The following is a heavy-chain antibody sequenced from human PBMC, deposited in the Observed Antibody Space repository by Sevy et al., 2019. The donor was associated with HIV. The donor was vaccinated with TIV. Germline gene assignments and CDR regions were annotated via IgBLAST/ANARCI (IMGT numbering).Heavy chain of an antibody. CDR3: ARDFLAVTSIQSDAFDI. D-gene: IGHD2-21*02. Sequence: ASVKVSCQASGYSFTGYYMNWVRQAPGQGLEWMGWINPKTSDKTYSEKFEGRVTMTRDSSLNTAYLELRGLRSDDTAVYYCARDFLAVTSIQSDAFDIWGQGTLVTVSS. V-gene: IGHV1-2*02. CDR1: GYSFTGYY. CDR2: INPKTSDK. J-gene: IGHJ3*02.